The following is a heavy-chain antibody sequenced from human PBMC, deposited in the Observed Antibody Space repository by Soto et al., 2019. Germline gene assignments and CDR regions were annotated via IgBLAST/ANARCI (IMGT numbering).Heavy chain of an antibody. D-gene: IGHD1-1*01. CDR1: GYIFTTFG. CDR3: ARDGGTGLDY. Sequence: QVQLVQSGAEVRKPGASVKVSCKASGYIFTTFGIGWVRQAPGQGLEWMGWISAYNGNRNFAQNVRDKVTMTTATSTNTAHMELRSLRSDDPAVYYCARDGGTGLDYWGQGPLVTVSS. CDR2: ISAYNGNR. V-gene: IGHV1-18*01. J-gene: IGHJ4*02.